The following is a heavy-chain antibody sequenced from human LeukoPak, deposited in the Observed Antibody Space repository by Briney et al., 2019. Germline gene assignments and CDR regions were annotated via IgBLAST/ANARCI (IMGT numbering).Heavy chain of an antibody. V-gene: IGHV3-74*01. Sequence: PGGSLRLSCAASGFTFSSYRMHWIRQAPGKGLVWVSRINTDGRSTTYADSVKGRLTISRDNAENTLYLQMNSLRVEDTAVYYCARGRYGMDVWGQGTTVTVSS. CDR2: INTDGRST. D-gene: IGHD1-14*01. J-gene: IGHJ6*02. CDR1: GFTFSSYR. CDR3: ARGRYGMDV.